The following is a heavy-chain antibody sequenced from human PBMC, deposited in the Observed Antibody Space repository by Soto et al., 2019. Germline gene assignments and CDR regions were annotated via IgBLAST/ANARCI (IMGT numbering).Heavy chain of an antibody. Sequence: PGGSLRLSCAGSGFTFSSYAMSWVRQAPGKGLEGVSVISGSGGSTYYADSVKGRFTISRDNSKNTLYLQMNSLRAEDTAVYYCAKMSGRVAVAARGFDPWDQGTLVTVSS. J-gene: IGHJ5*02. V-gene: IGHV3-23*01. CDR1: GFTFSSYA. CDR3: AKMSGRVAVAARGFDP. D-gene: IGHD6-19*01. CDR2: ISGSGGST.